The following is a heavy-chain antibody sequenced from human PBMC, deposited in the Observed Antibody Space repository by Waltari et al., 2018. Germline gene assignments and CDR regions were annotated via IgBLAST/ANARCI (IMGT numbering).Heavy chain of an antibody. Sequence: QVQLQESGPGLVKPSETLSLTCTVSGYSISSGYYWGWIRQPPGKGLEWIGSIYHSGSTDYTPSLKSRVTISVDTSKNQFSLKLSSVTAADTAVYYCARDTYYYDSSGPENFDYWGQGTLVTVSS. CDR2: IYHSGST. CDR3: ARDTYYYDSSGPENFDY. V-gene: IGHV4-38-2*02. CDR1: GYSISSGYY. D-gene: IGHD3-22*01. J-gene: IGHJ4*02.